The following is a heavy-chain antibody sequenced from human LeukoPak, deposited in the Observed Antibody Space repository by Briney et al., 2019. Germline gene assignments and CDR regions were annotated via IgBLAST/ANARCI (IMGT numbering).Heavy chain of an antibody. CDR1: GGSISSYY. CDR3: ARIPESFIAVAGTGWFDP. Sequence: SETLSLTCTVSGGSISSYYWSWIRQPLGKGLEWIGYIYYSGSTNYNPSLKSRVTISVDTSKNQFSLKLSSVTAADTAVYYCARIPESFIAVAGTGWFDPWGQGTLVTVSS. CDR2: IYYSGST. V-gene: IGHV4-59*08. J-gene: IGHJ5*02. D-gene: IGHD6-19*01.